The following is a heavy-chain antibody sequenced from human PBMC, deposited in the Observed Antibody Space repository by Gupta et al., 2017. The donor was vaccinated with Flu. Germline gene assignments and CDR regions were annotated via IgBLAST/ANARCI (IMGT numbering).Heavy chain of an antibody. CDR3: AIRAGRWLHQKGAFDI. V-gene: IGHV4-34*01. Sequence: QVQLQQWGAGLLKPSETLSLTCAVYGGSFSGYYWSWIRQPPGKGLEWIGEINHSGSTNYNPSLKSRVTISVDTSKNQFSLKLSSVTAADTAVYYCAIRAGRWLHQKGAFDIWGQGTMVTVSS. CDR2: INHSGST. J-gene: IGHJ3*02. D-gene: IGHD3-10*01. CDR1: GGSFSGYY.